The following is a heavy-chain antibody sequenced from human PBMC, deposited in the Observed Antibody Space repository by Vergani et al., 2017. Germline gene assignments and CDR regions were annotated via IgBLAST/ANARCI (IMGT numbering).Heavy chain of an antibody. J-gene: IGHJ4*02. CDR3: ARDATIIDY. Sequence: VQLVESGGGLVKPGGSLRLSCAASGFTFSSYAMHWVRQAPGKGLEWVAVISYDGSNKYYADSVKGRFTISRDNSKNTLYLQMNSLRAEDTAVYYCARDATIIDYWGQGTLVTVSS. D-gene: IGHD5-12*01. CDR2: ISYDGSNK. CDR1: GFTFSSYA. V-gene: IGHV3-30-3*01.